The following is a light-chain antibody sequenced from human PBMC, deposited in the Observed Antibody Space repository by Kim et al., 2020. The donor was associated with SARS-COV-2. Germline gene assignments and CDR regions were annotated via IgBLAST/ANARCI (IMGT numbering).Light chain of an antibody. CDR2: DAS. CDR3: QQYGTSPCT. J-gene: IGKJ2*02. CDR1: QSVASNY. Sequence: IVLTQSPGTLSLSPGETATLSCRASQSVASNYLAWYQQKPGQAPRLLIFDASTRATGISDRFSGSGSGTDFSLTISRLEPEDFAVYYCQQYGTSPCTFGQGTKLDI. V-gene: IGKV3-20*01.